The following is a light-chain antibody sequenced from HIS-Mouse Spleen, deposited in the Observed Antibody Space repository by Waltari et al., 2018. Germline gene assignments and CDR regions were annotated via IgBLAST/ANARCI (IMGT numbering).Light chain of an antibody. CDR2: EDS. Sequence: SYELTQPPSVSVSPGQTARITCSGDALPKKYAYWYQQKSGQAPVLVIYEDSKRPSGIPERFSGSSSGTMGTLTISGAQVEDEADYYCYSTDSSGNHRVFGGGTKLTVL. CDR1: ALPKKY. V-gene: IGLV3-10*01. J-gene: IGLJ2*01. CDR3: YSTDSSGNHRV.